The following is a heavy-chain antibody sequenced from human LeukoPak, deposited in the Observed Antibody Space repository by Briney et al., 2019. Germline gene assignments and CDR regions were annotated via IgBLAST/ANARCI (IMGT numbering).Heavy chain of an antibody. CDR2: IWYDGSNK. J-gene: IGHJ3*02. CDR3: ARCFDI. CDR1: GFTFSSYG. V-gene: IGHV3-33*01. Sequence: PGGSLRLSCAASGFTFSSYGMHWVRQAPGKGLEWVAVIWYDGSNKYYADSVKGRFTISRDNAKNSLYLQMNSLRAEDTAVYYCARCFDIWGQGTMVTVSS.